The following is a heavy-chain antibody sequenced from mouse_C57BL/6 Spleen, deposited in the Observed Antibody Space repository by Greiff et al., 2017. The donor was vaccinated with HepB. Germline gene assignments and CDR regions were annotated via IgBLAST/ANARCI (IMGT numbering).Heavy chain of an antibody. Sequence: VHVKQSGPELVKPGASVKIPCKASGYTFTDYNMDWVKQSHGKSLEWIGDINPNNGGTIYNQKFKGKATLTVDKSSSTAYMELRSLTSEDTAVYYCARLYLRAMDYWGQGTSVTVSS. CDR1: GYTFTDYN. D-gene: IGHD3-2*02. CDR3: ARLYLRAMDY. V-gene: IGHV1-18*01. J-gene: IGHJ4*01. CDR2: INPNNGGT.